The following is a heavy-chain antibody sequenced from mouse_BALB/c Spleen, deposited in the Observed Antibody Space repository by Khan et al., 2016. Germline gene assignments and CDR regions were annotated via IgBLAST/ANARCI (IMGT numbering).Heavy chain of an antibody. J-gene: IGHJ3*01. D-gene: IGHD2-10*01. Sequence: VQLQQPGAELVRPGALVKLSCKASGFNIKDYYIHWVKQRPEQGLEWIGWIDPENGDTIYDPKFQGKASITADTSSNTAYLQLSSLTSEDTAVYYCARPYYGNFAWFGYWGQGTLVTVSA. V-gene: IGHV14-1*02. CDR3: ARPYYGNFAWFGY. CDR2: IDPENGDT. CDR1: GFNIKDYY.